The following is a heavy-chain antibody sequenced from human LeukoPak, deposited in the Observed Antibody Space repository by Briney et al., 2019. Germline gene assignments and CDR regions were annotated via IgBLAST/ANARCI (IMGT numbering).Heavy chain of an antibody. CDR2: IYYTGST. V-gene: IGHV4-59*08. CDR1: VGSITNFY. Sequence: SETLSLTCTDSVGSITNFYWSWVRQPPGKRLEWLGFIYYTGSTTYNPSLESRVTISVDTSKNQFSLRLRSVTAADTAVYYCAASRWYFDVWGRGVVVAVSS. J-gene: IGHJ2*01. CDR3: AASRWYFDV.